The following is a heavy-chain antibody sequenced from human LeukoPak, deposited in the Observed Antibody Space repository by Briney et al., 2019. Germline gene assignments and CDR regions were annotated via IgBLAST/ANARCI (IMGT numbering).Heavy chain of an antibody. CDR1: GSTFSSYE. CDR3: ARGIAVAATYDY. V-gene: IGHV3-48*03. D-gene: IGHD6-19*01. Sequence: GGSLKLSCAASGSTFSSYEMNWVRQAPGKGLEWVSYISSSGSTIYYADSVKGRFTISRDNAKNSLYLQMNSLRAEDTAVYYCARGIAVAATYDYWGQGTLVSVS. J-gene: IGHJ4*02. CDR2: ISSSGSTI.